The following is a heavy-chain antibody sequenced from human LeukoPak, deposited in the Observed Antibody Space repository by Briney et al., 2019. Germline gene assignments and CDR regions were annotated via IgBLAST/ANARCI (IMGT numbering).Heavy chain of an antibody. CDR1: GYTFTGYD. D-gene: IGHD3-10*01. CDR3: ARGRASYYYGSGS. CDR2: MNPNSGNT. J-gene: IGHJ3*01. Sequence: GASVKVSCKASGYTFTGYDINWVRQATGQGLEWMGWMNPNSGNTGYAQKSQGRVTMTRNTSISTAYMELSSLRSEDTAVYYCARGRASYYYGSGSWGQGTMVTVSS. V-gene: IGHV1-8*01.